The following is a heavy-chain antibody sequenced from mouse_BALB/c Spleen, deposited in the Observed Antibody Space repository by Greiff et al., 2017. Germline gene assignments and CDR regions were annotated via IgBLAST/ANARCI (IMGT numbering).Heavy chain of an antibody. CDR3: ARGYYGSSYPFDY. V-gene: IGHV1-54*01. J-gene: IGHJ2*01. D-gene: IGHD1-1*01. Sequence: VQLQQSGAELVRPGTSVKVSCKASGYAFTNYLIEWVKQRPGQGLEWIGVINPGSGGTNYNEKFKGKATLTADKSSSTAYMQLSSLTSDDSAVYYCARGYYGSSYPFDYWGQGTTLTVSS. CDR1: GYAFTNYL. CDR2: INPGSGGT.